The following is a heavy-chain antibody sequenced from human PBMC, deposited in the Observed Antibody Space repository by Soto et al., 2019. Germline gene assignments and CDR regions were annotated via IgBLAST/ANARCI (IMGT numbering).Heavy chain of an antibody. J-gene: IGHJ6*02. V-gene: IGHV1-69*02. Sequence: ASVKVSCKASGGTFSNYTIGWVRQAPGQGLEWMGRIIPILGIADYAQKFQGRVTVTADKSTSTAYLGLGSLRSEHTAVYYCARVGRYDSSSYSLPPINGIDGWDQETTVTAAS. D-gene: IGHD3-22*01. CDR3: ARVGRYDSSSYSLPPINGIDG. CDR2: IIPILGIA. CDR1: GGTFSNYT.